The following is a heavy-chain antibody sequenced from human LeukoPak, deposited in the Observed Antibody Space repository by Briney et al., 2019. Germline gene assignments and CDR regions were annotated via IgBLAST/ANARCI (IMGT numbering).Heavy chain of an antibody. V-gene: IGHV4-4*07. D-gene: IGHD6-19*01. CDR1: GASINSHY. J-gene: IGHJ3*01. CDR3: ARDGSGWTDDDAFDV. Sequence: PSETLSLTCTVSGASINSHYWNWIRQPGGKGLEWIGRIYTSGRTKYNPSLKSRGTISVDKSKNQFSLNLTSVTAADTDVYYCARDGSGWTDDDAFDVWGQGTMVTVSS. CDR2: IYTSGRT.